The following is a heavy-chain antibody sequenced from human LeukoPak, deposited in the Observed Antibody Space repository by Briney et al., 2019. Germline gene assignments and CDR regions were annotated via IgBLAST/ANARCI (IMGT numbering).Heavy chain of an antibody. CDR2: IYWDDDK. D-gene: IGHD3-10*01. CDR1: GFSLSTSGVG. J-gene: IGHJ4*02. V-gene: IGHV2-5*02. CDR3: AHGARYYYGSGSPFDY. Sequence: SGPTLVNHTQTLTLTCTFSGFSLSTSGVGVGWIRQPPGKALEWLALIYWDDDKRYSPSLKSRLTITKDTSKNQVVLTMTNMDPVDTATYYCAHGARYYYGSGSPFDYWGQGTLVTVSS.